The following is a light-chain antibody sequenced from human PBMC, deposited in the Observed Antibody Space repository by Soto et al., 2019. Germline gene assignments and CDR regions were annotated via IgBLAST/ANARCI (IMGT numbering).Light chain of an antibody. CDR3: QQYGTSPFT. CDR2: GAS. CDR1: QRVSSSH. V-gene: IGKV3-20*01. J-gene: IGKJ4*01. Sequence: EIVLTQSPGTLSLSPGERATLSCRASQRVSSSHLAWYQQKPDQAPRLLMYGASSRATDIPDRFSGSVSGTDFTLTISRLEPEDFVVYYCQQYGTSPFTFGGGTNVE.